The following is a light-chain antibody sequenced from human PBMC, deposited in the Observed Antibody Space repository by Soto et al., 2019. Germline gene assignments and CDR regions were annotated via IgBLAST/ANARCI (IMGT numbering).Light chain of an antibody. CDR2: AAS. CDR3: QKYNSPPFT. J-gene: IGKJ3*01. Sequence: DIQMTQSPSSLSASVGDRVTITCRASQGISNYLAWYQQRPGKVPKLLIYAASTLHSGLPARFSGSGSGTDFTITISSLQPEDVATYYWQKYNSPPFTFGPGTKVDIK. CDR1: QGISNY. V-gene: IGKV1-27*01.